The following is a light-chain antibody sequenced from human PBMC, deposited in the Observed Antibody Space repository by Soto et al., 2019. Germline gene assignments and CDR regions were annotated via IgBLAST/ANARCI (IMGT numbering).Light chain of an antibody. J-gene: IGKJ1*01. Sequence: DIQMTQSPSALSASVGDRVTITCRASQTISSWLAWDQQKPGEAPRLLIYQASSLETEVPSRFSGSGSGTEFTLTISSMKPGDFATYYCQQYNSYSLTFGQGTKVDIK. CDR3: QQYNSYSLT. CDR2: QAS. CDR1: QTISSW. V-gene: IGKV1-5*03.